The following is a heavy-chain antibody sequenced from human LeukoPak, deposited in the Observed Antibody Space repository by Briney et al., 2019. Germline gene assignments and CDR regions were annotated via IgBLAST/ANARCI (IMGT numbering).Heavy chain of an antibody. J-gene: IGHJ3*02. CDR3: AKDRRGNAPRGAFDI. CDR1: GFTVSSNY. Sequence: GGSLRLSCAASGFTVSSNYMSWVRQAPGKGLEWVSAISGGGGATFYADSVKGRFTISRDNSKNTLYLQMNGLRAEDTAVYYCAKDRRGNAPRGAFDIWGQGTMVTVSS. D-gene: IGHD1-1*01. V-gene: IGHV3-23*01. CDR2: ISGGGGAT.